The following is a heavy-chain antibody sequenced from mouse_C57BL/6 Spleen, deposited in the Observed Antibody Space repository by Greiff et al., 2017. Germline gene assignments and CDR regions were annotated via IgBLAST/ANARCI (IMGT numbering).Heavy chain of an antibody. CDR2: ISSGSSSI. Sequence: EVKLMESGGGLVKPGGSLKLSCAASGFTFSDYGMYWVRQAPEKGLEWVAYISSGSSSIYYADTVKGRFTISRDNAKNTLFMQLTSLRSEDAAMYYCAREDYSSSYARWGKGTTRTVSS. D-gene: IGHD1-1*01. J-gene: IGHJ2*01. CDR3: AREDYSSSYAR. CDR1: GFTFSDYG. V-gene: IGHV5-17*01.